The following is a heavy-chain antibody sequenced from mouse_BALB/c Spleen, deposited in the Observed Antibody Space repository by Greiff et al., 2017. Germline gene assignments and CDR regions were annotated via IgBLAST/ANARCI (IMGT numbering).Heavy chain of an antibody. V-gene: IGHV1-67*01. Sequence: QVQLQQSGPELVRPGVSVKISCKGSGYTFTDYAMHWVKQSHAKSLEWIGVISTYYGNTNYNQKFKGKATMTVDKSSSTAYMELARLTSEDSAIYYCAREVYYGNSYAMDYWGQGTSVTVSS. CDR2: ISTYYGNT. CDR1: GYTFTDYA. J-gene: IGHJ4*01. D-gene: IGHD2-1*01. CDR3: AREVYYGNSYAMDY.